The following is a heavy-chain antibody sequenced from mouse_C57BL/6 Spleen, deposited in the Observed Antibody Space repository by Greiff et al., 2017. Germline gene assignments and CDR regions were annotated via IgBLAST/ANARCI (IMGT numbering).Heavy chain of an antibody. D-gene: IGHD1-1*01. J-gene: IGHJ1*03. CDR1: GYTFTDYY. CDR3: ARSTVVARGYFDV. Sequence: EAQLQQSGPELVKPGASVKISCKASGYTFTDYYMNWVKQSHGKSLEWIGDINPNNGGTSYNQKFKGKATLTVDKSSSTAYMELRSLTSEDSAVYYCARSTVVARGYFDVWGTGTTVTVSS. V-gene: IGHV1-26*01. CDR2: INPNNGGT.